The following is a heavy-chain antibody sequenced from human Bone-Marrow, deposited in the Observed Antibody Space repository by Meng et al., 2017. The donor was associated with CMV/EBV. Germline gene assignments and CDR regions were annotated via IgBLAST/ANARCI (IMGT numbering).Heavy chain of an antibody. Sequence: EYLKISCAASGLTFSGYWMDWVRQAPGKGLEWVANIGPDGSQKYYVDSVKGRFTISRDNAKNSLYLQMNSLRAEDTAVYYCARGNRDAFDIWGQGTMVTVSS. CDR2: IGPDGSQK. CDR1: GLTFSGYW. V-gene: IGHV3-7*01. D-gene: IGHD1-14*01. J-gene: IGHJ3*02. CDR3: ARGNRDAFDI.